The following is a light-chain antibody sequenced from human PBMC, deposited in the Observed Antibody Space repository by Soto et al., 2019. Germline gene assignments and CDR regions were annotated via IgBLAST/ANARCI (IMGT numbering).Light chain of an antibody. Sequence: QAVVTQEPSLTVSPGGTVTLTCGSSPGAVTSGHYPYWFQQKPGQAPRTLIYDTSDKHSWTPARFSGSLLGGKAALTLSGAQPEDEAEYYCLLSDGGAYVFGTGTKLTVL. CDR3: LLSDGGAYV. CDR1: PGAVTSGHY. CDR2: DTS. V-gene: IGLV7-46*01. J-gene: IGLJ1*01.